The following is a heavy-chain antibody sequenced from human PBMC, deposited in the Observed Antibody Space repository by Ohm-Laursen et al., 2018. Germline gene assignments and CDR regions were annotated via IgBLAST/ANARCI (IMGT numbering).Heavy chain of an antibody. Sequence: SLRLSCAASGFTFSSYGMHWVRQAPGKGLEWVAVIWYDGSNKYYADSVKGRFTISRDNSKNTLYLQMNSLRAEDTAVYYCARDHYDSSGYNWFDPWGQGTLVTVSS. CDR2: IWYDGSNK. V-gene: IGHV3-33*01. CDR3: ARDHYDSSGYNWFDP. J-gene: IGHJ5*02. CDR1: GFTFSSYG. D-gene: IGHD3-22*01.